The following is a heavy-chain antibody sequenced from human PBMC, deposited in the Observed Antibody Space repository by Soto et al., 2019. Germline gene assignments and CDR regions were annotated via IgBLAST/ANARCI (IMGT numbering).Heavy chain of an antibody. CDR2: INPASGST. V-gene: IGHV1-46*01. CDR1: GYTFTHYY. CDR3: ARDLAAGDH. D-gene: IGHD6-25*01. J-gene: IGHJ4*02. Sequence: QVQLVQSGAEVKKPGASVKLSCRTSGYTFTHYYIHWVRQAPGQGLEWLAIINPASGSTNYAQDFLGRVTLTLDTSTTTVYMELSVLRAEDTAIFYCARDLAAGDHWGQGTLVTVSS.